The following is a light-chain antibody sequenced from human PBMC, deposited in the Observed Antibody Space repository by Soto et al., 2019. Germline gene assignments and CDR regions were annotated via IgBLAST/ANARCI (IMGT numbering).Light chain of an antibody. CDR2: GSS. J-gene: IGKJ2*01. Sequence: ENVLTQSPDTLSLSPGERATLSCRASQTIAGSFLAWYQQKPGQAPRLLIYGSSSRASGIPDRFSGSGSGTDFTLNISRLEPEDFAIYYCQQYSSSPYNFGQGTKLEIK. CDR1: QTIAGSF. CDR3: QQYSSSPYN. V-gene: IGKV3-20*01.